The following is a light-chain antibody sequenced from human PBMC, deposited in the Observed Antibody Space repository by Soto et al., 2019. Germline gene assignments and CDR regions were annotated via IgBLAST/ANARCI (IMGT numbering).Light chain of an antibody. CDR1: QDIRND. J-gene: IGKJ1*01. CDR2: AAS. V-gene: IGKV1-6*01. CDR3: LQDYIYPWT. Sequence: AIPMTQSPSSLSAFVGDRVTISCRASQDIRNDLGWYQQKPGKAPKLLIYAASKLQSGVPSRFSGSGSGTDFTLTISSLQPEDFATYYCLQDYIYPWTFGQGTKVEIK.